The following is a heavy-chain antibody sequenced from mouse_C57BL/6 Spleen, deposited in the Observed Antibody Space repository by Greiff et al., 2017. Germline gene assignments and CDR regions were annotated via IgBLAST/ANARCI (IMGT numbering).Heavy chain of an antibody. J-gene: IGHJ2*01. CDR2: IDPSDSYT. D-gene: IGHD1-1*01. V-gene: IGHV1-69*01. CDR3: ARALTTVVAFDY. CDR1: GYTFTSYW. Sequence: VKLQQPGAELVMPGASVKLSCKASGYTFTSYWMHWVKQRPGQGLEWIGEIDPSDSYTNYNQKFKGKSTLTVDKSSSTAYMQLSSLTSEDSAVYYCARALTTVVAFDYWGQGTTLTVSS.